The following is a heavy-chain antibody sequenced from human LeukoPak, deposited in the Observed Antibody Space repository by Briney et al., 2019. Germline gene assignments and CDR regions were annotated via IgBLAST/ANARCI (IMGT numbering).Heavy chain of an antibody. CDR1: GGSINTPNYY. CDR2: IFYSGGT. V-gene: IGHV4-39*02. CDR3: ARAFCVGECFVLHIFFDS. D-gene: IGHD2-21*01. Sequence: SETLSLTCTVSGGSINTPNYYWGWIRQTPGKGLEWIGNIFYSGGTYYSPSLTSRVTISLDTSKNHFSLNLRSMQASDTAVYYCARAFCVGECFVLHIFFDSWGQGTLVTVSS. J-gene: IGHJ4*02.